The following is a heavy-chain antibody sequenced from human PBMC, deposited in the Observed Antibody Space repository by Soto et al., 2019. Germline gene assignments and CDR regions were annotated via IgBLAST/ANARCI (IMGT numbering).Heavy chain of an antibody. J-gene: IGHJ6*02. CDR2: ISWNSGSI. CDR3: EKDGDGHPYYYYGMDV. Sequence: PGGSLRLSCAASGFTFDDYSMHWVRQAPGKGLEWVSGISWNSGSIGYADSVKGRFTISRDNAKNSLYLQMNSLRAEDTALYYCEKDGDGHPYYYYGMDVWGQGTTVTVSS. CDR1: GFTFDDYS. V-gene: IGHV3-9*01.